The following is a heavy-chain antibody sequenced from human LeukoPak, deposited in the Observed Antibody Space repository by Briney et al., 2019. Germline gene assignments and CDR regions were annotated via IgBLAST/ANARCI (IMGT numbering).Heavy chain of an antibody. D-gene: IGHD6-6*01. CDR3: ARGVSSSDWFDP. Sequence: SETLSLTCTVSGGSISSYYWSWIRQPPGKGLEWIGFIYYSGSTNYNPSLKSRVTISVDTSKNQFSLKLSSVTAADTAVYYCARGVSSSDWFDPWGQGTLVTVSS. J-gene: IGHJ5*02. CDR2: IYYSGST. CDR1: GGSISSYY. V-gene: IGHV4-59*08.